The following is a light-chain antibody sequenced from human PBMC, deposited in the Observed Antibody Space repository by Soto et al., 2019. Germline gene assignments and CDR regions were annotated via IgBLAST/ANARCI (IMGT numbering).Light chain of an antibody. CDR2: GAS. CDR3: QQDGISQNT. J-gene: IGKJ2*01. Sequence: ETVMTQSPGTLSLSPGERATLSCRASQSVSSGYLAWYQQKPGQAPRLLIFGASNMSNGIPARFTGSVSGTDFTLTNSRVEPEYVSVYYCQQDGISQNTFGQGTKLEIK. V-gene: IGKV3-20*01. CDR1: QSVSSGY.